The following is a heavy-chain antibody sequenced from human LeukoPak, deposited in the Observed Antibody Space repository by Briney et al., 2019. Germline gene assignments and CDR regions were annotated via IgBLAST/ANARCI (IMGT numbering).Heavy chain of an antibody. J-gene: IGHJ4*02. Sequence: GRSLRLSCAASGFTFSSYAMSWVRQAPGKGLEWVSAISGSGGSTYYADSVKGRFTISRDNSKNTLYVQMNSLRAEDTAVYYCAKGIMSGWSFDYWGQGTLVTVSS. CDR1: GFTFSSYA. V-gene: IGHV3-23*01. CDR3: AKGIMSGWSFDY. D-gene: IGHD6-19*01. CDR2: ISGSGGST.